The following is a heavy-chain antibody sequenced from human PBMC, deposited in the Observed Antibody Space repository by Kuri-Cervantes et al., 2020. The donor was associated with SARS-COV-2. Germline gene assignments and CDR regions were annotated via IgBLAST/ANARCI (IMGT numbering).Heavy chain of an antibody. V-gene: IGHV3-53*04. D-gene: IGHD1-7*01. CDR3: AREGFATGTTPGGIDY. J-gene: IGHJ4*02. Sequence: GESLKISCAASGFTVSSNYMSWVRQAPGKGLEWVSVIYSGGSTYYADSVKGGFTISRHNSKNTLYLQMNSLRAEDTAVYYCAREGFATGTTPGGIDYWGQGTLVTASS. CDR1: GFTVSSNY. CDR2: IYSGGST.